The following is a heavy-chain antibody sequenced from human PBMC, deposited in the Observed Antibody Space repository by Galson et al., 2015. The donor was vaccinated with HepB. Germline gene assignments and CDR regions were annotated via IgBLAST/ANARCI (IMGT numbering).Heavy chain of an antibody. CDR3: AREWFIAAADTPGYGMDV. J-gene: IGHJ6*02. V-gene: IGHV3-33*01. Sequence: SLRLSCAASGFTFSSYGMHWVRQAPGKGLEWVAVIWYDGSNKYYADSVKGRFTISRDNSKNTLYLQMNSLRAEDTAVYYCAREWFIAAADTPGYGMDVWGQGTTVTVSS. D-gene: IGHD6-13*01. CDR2: IWYDGSNK. CDR1: GFTFSSYG.